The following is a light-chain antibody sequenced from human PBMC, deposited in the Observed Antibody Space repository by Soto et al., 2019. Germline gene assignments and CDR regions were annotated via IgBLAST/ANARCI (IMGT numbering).Light chain of an antibody. CDR2: GAS. CDR3: QQFNNYPHEIT. V-gene: IGKV1-5*01. J-gene: IGKJ5*01. CDR1: QSIRSR. Sequence: DIQMTQSPSTLSASVGDRVTFTCRASQSIRSRLAWYQQKPGKAPSLLISGASTLESGVPSRFSGSGGGTDFTLTISSLQPEDFATYCCQQFNNYPHEITFGQGTRLRL.